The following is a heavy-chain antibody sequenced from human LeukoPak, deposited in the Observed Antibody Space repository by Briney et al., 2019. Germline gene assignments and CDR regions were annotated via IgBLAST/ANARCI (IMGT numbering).Heavy chain of an antibody. CDR3: AVQHGDTAMEGVDY. CDR1: GGTFSSYA. J-gene: IGHJ4*02. Sequence: SVKVSCTASGGTFSSYAISWVRQAPGQGLEWMGGIIPIFGTANYAQKFQGRVTITADESTSTAYMELSSLRSEDTAVYYCAVQHGDTAMEGVDYWGQGTLVTVSS. D-gene: IGHD5-18*01. CDR2: IIPIFGTA. V-gene: IGHV1-69*13.